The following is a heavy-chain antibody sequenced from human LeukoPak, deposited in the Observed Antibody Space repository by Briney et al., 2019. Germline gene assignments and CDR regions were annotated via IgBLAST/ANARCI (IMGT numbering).Heavy chain of an antibody. D-gene: IGHD3-9*01. V-gene: IGHV3-30*04. CDR3: ARGREARLRDVLRYFDY. J-gene: IGHJ4*02. CDR2: ISYDGSNK. CDR1: GFTFSSYA. Sequence: GGSLRLSCAASGFTFSSYAMHRVRQAPGKGLEWVAVISYDGSNKYYADSVKGRFTISRDNSKNTLYLQMNSLRAEDTAVYYCARGREARLRDVLRYFDYWGQGTLVTVSS.